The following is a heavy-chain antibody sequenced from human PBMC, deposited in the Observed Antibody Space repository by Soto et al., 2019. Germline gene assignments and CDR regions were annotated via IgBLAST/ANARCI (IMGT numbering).Heavy chain of an antibody. J-gene: IGHJ4*02. CDR2: INAGNGNT. V-gene: IGHV1-3*01. CDR1: GYTFTNYL. Sequence: GASVKVSCKASGYTFTNYLIHWVRQAPGQRLEWMGWINAGNGNTKYSQKFQGRVTITRDTSASTAYMELSSLRSEDTAVYYCARSSGYYSLEYWGQGTLVTVSS. D-gene: IGHD3-22*01. CDR3: ARSSGYYSLEY.